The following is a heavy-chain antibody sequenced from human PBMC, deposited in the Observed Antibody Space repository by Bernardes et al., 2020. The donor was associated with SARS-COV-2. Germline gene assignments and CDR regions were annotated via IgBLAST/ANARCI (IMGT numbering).Heavy chain of an antibody. D-gene: IGHD3-22*01. J-gene: IGHJ5*02. CDR2: IYYRGTT. CDR3: ARHEYHYETSGYNLFDP. V-gene: IGHV4-39*01. CDR1: GGSISSSSYY. Sequence: SETLSLTCTVSGGSISSSSYYWGWLLQPPGKGLEWIGSIYYRGTTSYNPSLKSRLTISVDTSKNQFSLKLSSVTAADTALYYCARHEYHYETSGYNLFDPWGQGTLVTVSS.